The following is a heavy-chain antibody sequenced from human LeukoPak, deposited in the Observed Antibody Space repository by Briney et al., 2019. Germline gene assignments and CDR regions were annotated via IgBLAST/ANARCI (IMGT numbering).Heavy chain of an antibody. Sequence: GGSLRLSCTGSGFPFSSYAMSRVRQAPGKGLEWVSYISASGSDTYYADSVKGRLTTSRGNSKNTLYLEMNSLRVEDTAVYYCVLDARLGESLRWGQGTLVTVSS. CDR3: VLDARLGESLR. D-gene: IGHD3-16*01. J-gene: IGHJ4*02. CDR2: ISASGSDT. V-gene: IGHV3-23*01. CDR1: GFPFSSYA.